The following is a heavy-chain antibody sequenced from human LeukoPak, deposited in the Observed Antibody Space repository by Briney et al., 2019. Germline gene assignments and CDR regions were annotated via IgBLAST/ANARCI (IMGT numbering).Heavy chain of an antibody. CDR1: GGTFSSYA. V-gene: IGHV1-69*04. CDR2: IIPILGIA. J-gene: IGHJ3*02. CDR3: ARGITMVRGLSPDAFDI. D-gene: IGHD3-10*01. Sequence: SVKVSCKASGGTFSSYAISWVRQAPGQGLEWMGRIIPILGIANYAQKFQGRVTITADKSTSTAYMELSSLRSEDTAVYYCARGITMVRGLSPDAFDIWGQGTMVTVSS.